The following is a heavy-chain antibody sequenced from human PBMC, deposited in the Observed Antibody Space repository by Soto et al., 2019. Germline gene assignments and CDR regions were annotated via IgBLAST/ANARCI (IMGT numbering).Heavy chain of an antibody. CDR2: INPSGGST. J-gene: IGHJ4*02. D-gene: IGHD3-22*01. V-gene: IGHV1-46*01. Sequence: GASVKVSCKASGYTFTSYYMHWVRQAPGQGLEWMGIINPSGGSTSYAQKFQGRVTMTRDTSTSTVYMELSSLRSEDTAVYYCARGITMIVGEDFSYGEKYYFDYWGQGTLVTVSS. CDR1: GYTFTSYY. CDR3: ARGITMIVGEDFSYGEKYYFDY.